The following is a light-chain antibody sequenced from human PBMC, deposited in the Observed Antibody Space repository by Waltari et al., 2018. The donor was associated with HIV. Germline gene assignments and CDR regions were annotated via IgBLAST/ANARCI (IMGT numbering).Light chain of an antibody. CDR2: DVN. V-gene: IGLV2-14*03. J-gene: IGLJ3*02. Sequence: QSALTQPASVSGSPGQSITISCTGTSSDVGNYNYVSWFQQPPDKAPTLILFDVNKRPSGVSSRFSGSKSGKTASLTISGLQPEDEGDYFCTSYTSSDTWVFGGGTKVTV. CDR3: TSYTSSDTWV. CDR1: SSDVGNYNY.